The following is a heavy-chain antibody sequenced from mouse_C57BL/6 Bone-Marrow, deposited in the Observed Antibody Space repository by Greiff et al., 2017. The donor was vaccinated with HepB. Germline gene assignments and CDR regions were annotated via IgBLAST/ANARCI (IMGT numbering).Heavy chain of an antibody. CDR2: IRNKANGYTT. CDR1: GFTFTDYY. J-gene: IGHJ3*01. Sequence: EVKVVESGGGLVQPGGSLSLSCAASGFTFTDYYMSWVRQPPGKALEWLGFIRNKANGYTTEYSASVKGRFTISRDNSQSILYLQMNALRAEDSATYYCARYDGSGYEAGFAYWGQGTLVTVSA. CDR3: ARYDGSGYEAGFAY. V-gene: IGHV7-3*01. D-gene: IGHD1-1*01.